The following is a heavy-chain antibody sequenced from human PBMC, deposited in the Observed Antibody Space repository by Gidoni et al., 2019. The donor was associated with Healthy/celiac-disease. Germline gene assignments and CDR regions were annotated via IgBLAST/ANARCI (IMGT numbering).Heavy chain of an antibody. V-gene: IGHV3-11*01. CDR1: GFTFSDYY. CDR2: ISSSGSTI. CDR3: AGERETGGLYPHYYYYMDV. J-gene: IGHJ6*03. D-gene: IGHD2-2*02. Sequence: QVQLVESGGGLVQPGGSLRLSCAAYGFTFSDYYVNWIGQAPGKGLEWVSYISSSGSTIYYADSVKGRFTISRDNAKNSLYLQMNSLRAEDTAVYYCAGERETGGLYPHYYYYMDVWGKGTTVTVSS.